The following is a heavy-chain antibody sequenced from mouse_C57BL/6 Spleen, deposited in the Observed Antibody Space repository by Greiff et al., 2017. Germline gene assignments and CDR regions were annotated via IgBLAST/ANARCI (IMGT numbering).Heavy chain of an antibody. V-gene: IGHV1-85*01. CDR2: IYPRDGST. Sequence: QVQLQQSGPELVKPGASVKLSCKASGYTFTSYDINWVKQRPGQGLEWIGWIYPRDGSTKYNEKFKGKATLTVDTSSSTAYMELHSLTSEDSAVYFCARLMRHYDYPYYAMDYWGQGTSVTVSS. CDR1: GYTFTSYD. J-gene: IGHJ4*01. CDR3: ARLMRHYDYPYYAMDY. D-gene: IGHD2-4*01.